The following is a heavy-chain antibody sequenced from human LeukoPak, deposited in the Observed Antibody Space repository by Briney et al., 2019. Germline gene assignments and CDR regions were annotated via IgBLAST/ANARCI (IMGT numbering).Heavy chain of an antibody. V-gene: IGHV3-21*04. CDR2: ISSSSSYI. CDR1: GFTFSSYS. CDR3: AKDGYSSIPGFHFEY. Sequence: GGSLRLSCAASGFTFSSYSMNWVRQAPGKGLEWVSSISSSSSYIYYADSVKGRFTISRDNSKKTLYLHLNSLRVEDAAVYYCAKDGYSSIPGFHFEYWGQGTPVTVSS. D-gene: IGHD6-13*01. J-gene: IGHJ4*02.